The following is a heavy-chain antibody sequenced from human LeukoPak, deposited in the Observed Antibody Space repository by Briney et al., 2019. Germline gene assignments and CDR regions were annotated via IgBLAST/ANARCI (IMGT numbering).Heavy chain of an antibody. CDR2: MYYSGST. Sequence: PSETLSFTCTVSGGSISSSSYYWGWIRQPPGKGLEWIGSMYYSGSTYYNPSLKSRVSISVDTSKNQFSLKLSSVTAADTAVYYCARDGSGYYYFDYWGQGTLVSVSS. J-gene: IGHJ4*02. D-gene: IGHD3-22*01. V-gene: IGHV4-39*07. CDR1: GGSISSSSYY. CDR3: ARDGSGYYYFDY.